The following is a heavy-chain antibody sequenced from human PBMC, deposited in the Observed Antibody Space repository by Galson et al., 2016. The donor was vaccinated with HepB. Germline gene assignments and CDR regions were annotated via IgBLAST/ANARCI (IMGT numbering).Heavy chain of an antibody. V-gene: IGHV3-74*01. CDR2: IEKDGSAI. Sequence: LRLSCAASGFSLRDSWMHWVRQAPGKGLVWVSRIEKDGSAINYGDSVKGRFTISRDNAEHTLYLPMNNLRIDVTAVYYCIREVGGPKDFWGQGTLVIVFS. D-gene: IGHD3-16*01. CDR3: IREVGGPKDF. J-gene: IGHJ4*02. CDR1: GFSLRDSW.